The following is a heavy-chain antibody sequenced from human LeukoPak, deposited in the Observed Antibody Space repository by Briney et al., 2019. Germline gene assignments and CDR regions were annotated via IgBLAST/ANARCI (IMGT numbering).Heavy chain of an antibody. D-gene: IGHD3-9*01. V-gene: IGHV3-11*01. CDR1: GFTFSDYY. CDR2: ISSSSGTI. J-gene: IGHJ6*02. Sequence: GGSLRLSCAASGFTFSDYYMSWIRQAPGKGLEWVSYISSSSGTIYYADSVKGRFTISRDNAKNSLYLQMNSLRAEDTAVYYCARGGPSVLRYFDWPYYYYYGMDVWGQGTTVTVSS. CDR3: ARGGPSVLRYFDWPYYYYYGMDV.